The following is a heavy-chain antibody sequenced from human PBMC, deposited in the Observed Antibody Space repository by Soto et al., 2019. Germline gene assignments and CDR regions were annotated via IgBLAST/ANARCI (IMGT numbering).Heavy chain of an antibody. V-gene: IGHV3-23*01. CDR3: ASSRCSGGSCYSGLLSLWYYYYMDV. CDR2: ISGSGGST. CDR1: GFTFSSYA. D-gene: IGHD2-15*01. J-gene: IGHJ6*03. Sequence: EVQLLESGGGLVQPGGSLRLSCAASGFTFSSYAMSWVRQAPGKGLEWVSAISGSGGSTYYADSVKGRFTISRDNSKNTLYLQMNSLRAEDTAVYYCASSRCSGGSCYSGLLSLWYYYYMDVWGKGTTVTVSS.